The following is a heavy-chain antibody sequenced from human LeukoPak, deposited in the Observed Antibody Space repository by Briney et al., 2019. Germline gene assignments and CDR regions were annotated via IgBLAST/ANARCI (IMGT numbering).Heavy chain of an antibody. CDR2: ISSSSSYI. V-gene: IGHV3-21*01. CDR3: ARSLNIVVVPAAIDY. Sequence: PGGSLRLSCAASGFTFSSYSMNWVRQAPGRGLEWVSSISSSSSYIYYADSVKGRFTISRDNAKNSLYLQMNSLRAEDTAVYYCARSLNIVVVPAAIDYWGQGTLVTVSS. CDR1: GFTFSSYS. D-gene: IGHD2-2*01. J-gene: IGHJ4*02.